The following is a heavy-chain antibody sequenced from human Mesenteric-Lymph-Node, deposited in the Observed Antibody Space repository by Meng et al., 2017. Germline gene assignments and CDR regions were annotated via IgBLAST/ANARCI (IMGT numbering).Heavy chain of an antibody. J-gene: IGHJ4*02. CDR1: GFTFRSDW. Sequence: GGSLRLSCAASGFTFRSDWMHWVRQAPGKGLEWVSHINSDGSRTTYADSVKGRFTISRDNSKNTLYLQMNSLRAEDTAVYYCARDNFTMVRGVTQLYYFDYWGQGTLVTVSS. CDR2: INSDGSRT. D-gene: IGHD3-10*01. V-gene: IGHV3-74*01. CDR3: ARDNFTMVRGVTQLYYFDY.